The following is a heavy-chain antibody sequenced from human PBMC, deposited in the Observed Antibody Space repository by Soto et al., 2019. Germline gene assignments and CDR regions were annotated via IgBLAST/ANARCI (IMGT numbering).Heavy chain of an antibody. CDR1: GFNFRSYC. Sequence: EVQLVESGGGLVRPGGSLRLSCAASGFNFRSYCMSWVRQAPGKGLEWVANIKKDGSERYYVDSVKGRFTISRDNAENSLYLQINSLRAEDTAVYYCTRGGCNRETHYCFDYWGQGTLVTVSS. V-gene: IGHV3-7*01. CDR3: TRGGCNRETHYCFDY. CDR2: IKKDGSER. D-gene: IGHD3-16*01. J-gene: IGHJ4*02.